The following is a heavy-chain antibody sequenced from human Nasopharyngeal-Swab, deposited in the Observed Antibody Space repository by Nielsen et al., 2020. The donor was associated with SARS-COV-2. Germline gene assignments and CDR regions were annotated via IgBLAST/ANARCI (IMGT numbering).Heavy chain of an antibody. Sequence: VRQMPGKGLEWVANIKQDGSEKYYVDSVKGRLTISRDNAKNSLYLQMNSLRAEDTAVYYCARDEAMVRGVIVFDYWGQGTLVTVSS. J-gene: IGHJ4*02. D-gene: IGHD3-10*01. V-gene: IGHV3-7*01. CDR2: IKQDGSEK. CDR3: ARDEAMVRGVIVFDY.